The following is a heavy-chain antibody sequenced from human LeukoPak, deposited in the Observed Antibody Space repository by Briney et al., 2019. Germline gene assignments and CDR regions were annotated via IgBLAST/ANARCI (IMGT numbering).Heavy chain of an antibody. CDR2: TYYRSHWYT. D-gene: IGHD6-25*01. V-gene: IGHV6-1*01. J-gene: IGHJ5*02. CDR1: GVRVSSNSAA. Sequence: SQTLSLSCAISGVRVSSNSAAWDWIRQSPSKGLEWLGRTYYRSHWYTDYAVSVKSRITIYPDTSKNQFSLQLNSVTPEDTAVYYCARGSFGSSDNSDYFDPWGQGTLVTVSS. CDR3: ARGSFGSSDNSDYFDP.